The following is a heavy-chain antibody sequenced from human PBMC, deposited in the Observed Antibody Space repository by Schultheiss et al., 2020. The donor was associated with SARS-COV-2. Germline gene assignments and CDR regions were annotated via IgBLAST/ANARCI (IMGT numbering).Heavy chain of an antibody. V-gene: IGHV3-7*03. Sequence: GGSLRLSCAASGLTVRTNYMSWVRQAPGKGLEWVANIKQDGSEKYYVDSVKGRFTISRDNSKNTLYLQMNSLRAEDTAVYYCAKNEISSGYHYCDNWGQGTLVTVSS. CDR3: AKNEISSGYHYCDN. J-gene: IGHJ4*02. D-gene: IGHD3-22*01. CDR2: IKQDGSEK. CDR1: GLTVRTNY.